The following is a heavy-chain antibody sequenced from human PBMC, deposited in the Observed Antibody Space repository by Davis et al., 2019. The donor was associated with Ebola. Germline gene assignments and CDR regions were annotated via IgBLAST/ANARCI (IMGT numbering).Heavy chain of an antibody. D-gene: IGHD3-3*01. J-gene: IGHJ6*02. Sequence: GESLKISCAASGFTFSNAWMSWVRQAPGKGLEWVGRIKSKTDGGTTDYAAPVKGRFTISRDDSKNTLYLQMNSLKTEDTAVYYCTTDPGWSGYYYYYYYGMDVWGQGTTVTVSS. CDR2: IKSKTDGGTT. CDR3: TTDPGWSGYYYYYYYGMDV. V-gene: IGHV3-15*01. CDR1: GFTFSNAW.